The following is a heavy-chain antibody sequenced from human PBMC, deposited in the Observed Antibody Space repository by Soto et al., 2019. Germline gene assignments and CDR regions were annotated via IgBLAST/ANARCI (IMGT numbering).Heavy chain of an antibody. V-gene: IGHV1-18*04. D-gene: IGHD1-26*01. J-gene: IGHJ1*01. CDR1: GYTFSNFG. Sequence: QVQLVQSGPEVESPGASVKVSCKASGYTFSNFGISWVRQAPGQGLEWMGWITPYNGNANYAQKHQDRLTITTDTSTNTAYLALRSLRSDDTAVYFCARARMYSGAYQAYWGQGTPVTVSS. CDR3: ARARMYSGAYQAY. CDR2: ITPYNGNA.